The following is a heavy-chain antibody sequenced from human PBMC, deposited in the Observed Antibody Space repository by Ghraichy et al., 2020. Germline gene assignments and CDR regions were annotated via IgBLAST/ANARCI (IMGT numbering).Heavy chain of an antibody. Sequence: ASVKVSCKASGYIFTGYYMHWVRQAPGQGLEWMGWINPNSGGTNYPQKFQGRVTMTRDTSITTAYMELSRLRSDDTAVYYCARGLNWFDPWGQGTLVTVFS. CDR2: INPNSGGT. V-gene: IGHV1-2*02. CDR1: GYIFTGYY. J-gene: IGHJ5*02. CDR3: ARGLNWFDP.